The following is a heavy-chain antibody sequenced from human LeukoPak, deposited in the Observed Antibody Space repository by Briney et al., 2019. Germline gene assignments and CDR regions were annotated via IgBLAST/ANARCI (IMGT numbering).Heavy chain of an antibody. Sequence: SETLSLTCTVSGVSVSSASYYWSWIRQPPGQGLEWIGFIYYSGSTNYNPSLKSRVTISVDTSKNQFSLKLSSVTAADTAVYYCARGYNWFDPWGQGTLVTVSS. J-gene: IGHJ5*02. CDR3: ARGYNWFDP. CDR1: GVSVSSASYY. V-gene: IGHV4-61*01. CDR2: IYYSGST.